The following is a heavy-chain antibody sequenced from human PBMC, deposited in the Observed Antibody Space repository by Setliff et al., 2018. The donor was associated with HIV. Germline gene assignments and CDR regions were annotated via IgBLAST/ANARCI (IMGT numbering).Heavy chain of an antibody. D-gene: IGHD6-13*01. V-gene: IGHV3-23*03. CDR3: AKARGAAAGSVNY. J-gene: IGHJ4*02. Sequence: PGGSLRLSCAASGFTVSSNYMSWVRHAPGKGLEWVSVIYSGDSSTFYADSVKGRFTISRDNSNNTLYLQMNSLRAEDTAVYYCAKARGAAAGSVNYWGQGTLVTVSS. CDR2: IYSGDSST. CDR1: GFTVSSNY.